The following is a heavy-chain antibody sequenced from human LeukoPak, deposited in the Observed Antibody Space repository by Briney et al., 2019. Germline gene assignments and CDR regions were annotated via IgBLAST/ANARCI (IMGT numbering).Heavy chain of an antibody. V-gene: IGHV3-66*01. CDR1: GFTVSSNY. Sequence: PGGSLRRSCAASGFTVSSNYMSWVLQAPGLELEWVSVSYTGGNTHYADSVKGRFTLSRDNSKNTVYLQMNSLRVEDTAMYYCASISDLLYYFDSWGQGTLVTVSS. CDR2: SYTGGNT. J-gene: IGHJ4*02. CDR3: ASISDLLYYFDS.